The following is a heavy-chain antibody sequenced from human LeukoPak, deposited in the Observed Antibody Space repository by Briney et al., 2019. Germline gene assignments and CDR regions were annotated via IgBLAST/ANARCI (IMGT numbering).Heavy chain of an antibody. CDR1: GGSISSYY. Sequence: SETLSLTWSVSGGSISSYYWSWIRQPAGKGLEWIGRIYTNENTNYNPSLKSRVTMTVDTSKNQFSLTLSSVTAADTAVYYCARGGNRYFDYWGQGTLVTVSS. CDR2: IYTNENT. CDR3: ARGGNRYFDY. D-gene: IGHD2/OR15-2a*01. V-gene: IGHV4-4*07. J-gene: IGHJ4*02.